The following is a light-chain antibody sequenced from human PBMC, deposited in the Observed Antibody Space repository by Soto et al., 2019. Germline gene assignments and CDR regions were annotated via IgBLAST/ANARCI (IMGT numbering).Light chain of an antibody. V-gene: IGKV3-20*01. J-gene: IGKJ2*01. CDR3: QQYGSSAPFT. Sequence: EIVLTQSPGTLSLSPGERATLSCRASLSVSSSYLAWYQQKPGQAPRLLIYGASSRATGVPDRFSGSVSGTDLTLTTSSLEPVDFAVNYCQQYGSSAPFTFGQGTKPEIK. CDR1: LSVSSSY. CDR2: GAS.